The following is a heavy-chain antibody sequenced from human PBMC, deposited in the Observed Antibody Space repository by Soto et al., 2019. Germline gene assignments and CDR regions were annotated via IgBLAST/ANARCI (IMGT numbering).Heavy chain of an antibody. CDR2: INHSGST. Sequence: SETLSLTCAVYGGSFSGYYWSWIRQPPGKGLEWIGEINHSGSTNYNPSLKSRVTISVDTSKNQFSLKLSSVTAADTAVYYCARGPSTYYDFWSGYYTIDYWGQGTLVTVS. CDR3: ARGPSTYYDFWSGYYTIDY. CDR1: GGSFSGYY. V-gene: IGHV4-34*01. D-gene: IGHD3-3*01. J-gene: IGHJ4*02.